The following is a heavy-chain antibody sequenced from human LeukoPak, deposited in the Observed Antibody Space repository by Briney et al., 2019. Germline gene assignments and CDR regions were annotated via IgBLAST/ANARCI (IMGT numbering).Heavy chain of an antibody. D-gene: IGHD1-26*01. CDR2: INWNGGST. Sequence: GGSLRLSCAASGFTFDDYGMSWVRQAPGKGLEWVSGINWNGGSTGYADSVKGRFTISRDNAKTLLYLHMNSLRAEDTAVYYCARSGGFFDTWGQGTLVTVSS. CDR3: ARSGGFFDT. V-gene: IGHV3-20*04. J-gene: IGHJ4*02. CDR1: GFTFDDYG.